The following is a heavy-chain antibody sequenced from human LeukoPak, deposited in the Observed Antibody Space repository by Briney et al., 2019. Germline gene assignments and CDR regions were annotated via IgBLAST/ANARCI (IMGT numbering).Heavy chain of an antibody. V-gene: IGHV3-7*01. CDR1: GFIFTNYF. D-gene: IGHD3-3*01. Sequence: GGSLRLSCAASGFIFTNYFMSWVRQAPGKGLEWVASIKHDGSEKYYVDSVRGRFTISRDNTMSSLYLQMSSLRAEDTAVYYCATDRGWRTSGYYLYYFEYWGQGTLVTFSS. CDR2: IKHDGSEK. J-gene: IGHJ4*02. CDR3: ATDRGWRTSGYYLYYFEY.